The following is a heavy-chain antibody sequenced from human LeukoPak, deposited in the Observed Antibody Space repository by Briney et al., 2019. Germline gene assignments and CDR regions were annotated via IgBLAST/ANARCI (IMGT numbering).Heavy chain of an antibody. V-gene: IGHV1-18*01. CDR1: GGTFSSYA. Sequence: ASVKVSCKASGGTFSSYAISWVRQAPGQGLEWMGWISAYNGNTNYAQKLQGRVTMTTDTSTSTAYMELRSLRSDDTAVYYCARNVGGTRGAPFDYWGQGTLVTVSS. CDR3: ARNVGGTRGAPFDY. CDR2: ISAYNGNT. D-gene: IGHD1-26*01. J-gene: IGHJ4*02.